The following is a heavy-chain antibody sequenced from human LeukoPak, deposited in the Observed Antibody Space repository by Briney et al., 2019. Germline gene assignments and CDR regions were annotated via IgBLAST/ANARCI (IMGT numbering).Heavy chain of an antibody. J-gene: IGHJ4*02. CDR3: ARDKPDYCTNGVCYTAGFDY. CDR2: INPNSGGT. Sequence: GASVKVSCKASGYTFTGYYMHWVRQAPGQGLEWMGWINPNSGGTNYAQKFQGRVTMTRDTSISTAYMEPSRLRSDDTAVYYCARDKPDYCTNGVCYTAGFDYWGQGTLVTVS. V-gene: IGHV1-2*02. CDR1: GYTFTGYY. D-gene: IGHD2-8*01.